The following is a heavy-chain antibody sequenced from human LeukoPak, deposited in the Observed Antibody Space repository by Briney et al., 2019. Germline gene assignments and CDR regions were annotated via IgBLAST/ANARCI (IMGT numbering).Heavy chain of an antibody. V-gene: IGHV3-48*03. J-gene: IGHJ4*02. CDR3: ARDLEGATSPNYFDY. CDR1: GFTFSSYE. Sequence: GGSLRLSCAASGFTFSSYEMNWVRQAPGKGLEWVSYISSSCSTIYYADSVKGRFAISRDNAKNSLYLQMNSLRAEDTAVYYCARDLEGATSPNYFDYWGQGTLVTVSS. CDR2: ISSSCSTI. D-gene: IGHD1-26*01.